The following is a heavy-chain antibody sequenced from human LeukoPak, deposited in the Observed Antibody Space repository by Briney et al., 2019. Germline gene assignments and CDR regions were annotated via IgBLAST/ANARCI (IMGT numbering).Heavy chain of an antibody. CDR2: INSDGSST. V-gene: IGHV3-74*01. CDR1: GLTFSSYW. J-gene: IGHJ5*02. D-gene: IGHD3-22*01. CDR3: ARVPYYYDSSGYHAWFDP. Sequence: PGGSLRLSCAASGLTFSSYWMHWVRQAPGKGLVWVLRINSDGSSTSYADSVKGRFTISADKSISTAYLQWSSLKASDTAMYYCARVPYYYDSSGYHAWFDPWGQGTLVTVSS.